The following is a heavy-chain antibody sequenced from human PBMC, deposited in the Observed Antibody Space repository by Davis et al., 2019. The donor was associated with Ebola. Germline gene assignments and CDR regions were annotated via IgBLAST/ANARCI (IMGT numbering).Heavy chain of an antibody. CDR3: ATSSEYRGAFDI. V-gene: IGHV3-53*04. CDR2: IYSGGST. Sequence: PGGSLRLSCAASGFTFNTYWMSWVRQAPGKGLEWVSVIYSGGSTYYADSVKGRFTISRHNSKNTLYLQMNSLRAEDTAVYYCATSSEYRGAFDIWGQGTMVTVSS. D-gene: IGHD6-6*01. J-gene: IGHJ3*02. CDR1: GFTFNTYW.